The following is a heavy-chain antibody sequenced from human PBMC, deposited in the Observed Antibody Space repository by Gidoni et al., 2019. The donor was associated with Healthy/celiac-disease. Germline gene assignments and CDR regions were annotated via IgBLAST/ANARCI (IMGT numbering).Heavy chain of an antibody. Sequence: EVQLVESGGGLVQPGGSLRLSCAASGFTFGSYWMSWVRQAPGKGLEWVANIKQDGSEKYYVDSVKGRFTISRDNAKNSLYLQMNSLRAEDTAVYYCARDGAYGDYVGIIDFDYWGQGTLVTVSS. D-gene: IGHD4-17*01. CDR1: GFTFGSYW. CDR3: ARDGAYGDYVGIIDFDY. V-gene: IGHV3-7*01. CDR2: IKQDGSEK. J-gene: IGHJ4*02.